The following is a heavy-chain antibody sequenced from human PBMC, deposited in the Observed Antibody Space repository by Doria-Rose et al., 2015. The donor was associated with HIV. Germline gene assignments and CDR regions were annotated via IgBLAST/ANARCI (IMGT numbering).Heavy chain of an antibody. D-gene: IGHD6-13*01. Sequence: QITLKESGPVLVKPTETLTLTCTVSGVSLSSPGMGVSWIRQPPGKALEWLANIFSDDERSYKTSLKSRLTISRCTSKSQVVLTMTDMDPVDTATYYCARIKSSRWYHKYYFDFWGQG. CDR2: IFSDDER. J-gene: IGHJ4*02. CDR3: ARIKSSRWYHKYYFDF. V-gene: IGHV2-26*01. CDR1: GVSLSSPGMG.